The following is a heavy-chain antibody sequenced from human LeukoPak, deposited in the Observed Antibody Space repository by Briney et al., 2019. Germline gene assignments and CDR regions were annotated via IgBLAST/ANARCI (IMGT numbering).Heavy chain of an antibody. J-gene: IGHJ4*02. V-gene: IGHV3-9*01. Sequence: GGSLRLSCAASGFTFSSYAMSWVRQAPGKGLEWVSGISWNSGSIAYADSVKGRFTISRDNAKDSLYLQMNSLRAEDTALYYCAKDMAYDSSGYYDYWGQGTLVTVSS. D-gene: IGHD3-22*01. CDR1: GFTFSSYA. CDR2: ISWNSGSI. CDR3: AKDMAYDSSGYYDY.